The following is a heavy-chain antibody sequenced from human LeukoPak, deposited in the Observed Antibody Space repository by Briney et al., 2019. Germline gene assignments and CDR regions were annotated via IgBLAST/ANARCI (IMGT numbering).Heavy chain of an antibody. CDR2: IYHSGST. J-gene: IGHJ4*02. CDR1: GFTVSSNY. D-gene: IGHD3-22*01. CDR3: ARRDYYDSSGYGLFDY. V-gene: IGHV4-4*02. Sequence: PGGSLRLSCAASGFTVSSNYMSWVRQPPGKGLEWIGEIYHSGSTNYDPSLKSRVTISVDKSKNQFSLKLSSVTAADTAVYYCARRDYYDSSGYGLFDYWGQGTLVTVSS.